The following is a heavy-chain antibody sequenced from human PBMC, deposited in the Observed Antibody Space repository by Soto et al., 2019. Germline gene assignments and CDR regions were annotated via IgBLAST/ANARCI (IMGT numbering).Heavy chain of an antibody. CDR2: IYYSGST. CDR3: ARDRFYAVTTYAFDI. D-gene: IGHD4-17*01. V-gene: IGHV4-31*03. J-gene: IGHJ3*02. CDR1: GGSISSGGYY. Sequence: QVQLQESGPGLVKPSQTLSLTCTISGGSISSGGYYWSWIRQHPGKGLEWIGYIYYSGSTYYNQSLKSRVTISVDTSKNQFSLKLSSVTAADTAVYYCARDRFYAVTTYAFDIWGQGTMVTVSS.